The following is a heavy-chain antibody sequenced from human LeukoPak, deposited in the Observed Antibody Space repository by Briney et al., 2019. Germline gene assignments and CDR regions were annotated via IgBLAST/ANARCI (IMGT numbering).Heavy chain of an antibody. CDR3: APGPESRGWYA. CDR1: GGSFSGYY. V-gene: IGHV3-23*01. Sequence: QASETLSLTCAVYGGSFSGYYWSWIRQPPGKGLEWVSAISGSGGSTYYADSVKGRFTISRDNSKNTLYLQMNSLRAEDTAVYHCAPGPESRGWYAWGQGTLVTVSS. D-gene: IGHD6-19*01. CDR2: ISGSGGST. J-gene: IGHJ5*02.